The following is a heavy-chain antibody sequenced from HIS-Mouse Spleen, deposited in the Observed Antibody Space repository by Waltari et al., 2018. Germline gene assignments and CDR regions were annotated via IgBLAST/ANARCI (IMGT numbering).Heavy chain of an antibody. J-gene: IGHJ6*02. CDR1: GGSISSGGYY. D-gene: IGHD3-10*01. V-gene: IGHV4-31*03. CDR3: AREKGYYGSGSYYYYYYGMDV. CDR2: IYYSGSP. Sequence: QVQLQESGPGLVKPSQTLSLTCTVSGGSISSGGYYWSWIRQHPGKGLEWIGYIYYSGSPYYNPSLKSRVTISVDTSKNQFSLKLSSVTAADTAVYYCAREKGYYGSGSYYYYYYGMDVWGQGTTVTVSS.